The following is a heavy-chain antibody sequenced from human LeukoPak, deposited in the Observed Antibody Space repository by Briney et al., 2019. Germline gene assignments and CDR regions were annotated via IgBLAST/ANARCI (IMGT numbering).Heavy chain of an antibody. CDR2: IYYSGST. CDR3: ARVLGYFVGRTNWFDP. V-gene: IGHV4-59*01. D-gene: IGHD3-16*01. CDR1: GGSISSYY. J-gene: IGHJ5*02. Sequence: SETLSLTCTVSGGSISSYYWSWIRQPPGKGLEWIGYIYYSGSTNYNPSLKSRVTISVDTSKNQFSLKPSSVTAADTAVYYCARVLGYFVGRTNWFDPWGQGTLVTVSS.